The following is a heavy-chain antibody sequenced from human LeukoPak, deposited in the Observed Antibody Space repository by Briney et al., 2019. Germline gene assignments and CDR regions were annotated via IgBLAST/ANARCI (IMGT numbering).Heavy chain of an antibody. Sequence: GGSLRLSCAAPGFTFSRYAMSWVRQAPGKGLEWVSAISGSGGSTYYADSVKGRFTISRDNSKNTLYLQMNSLRAEDTAVYYCAKDIGIVAYFDYWGQGTLVTVSS. D-gene: IGHD1-26*01. CDR1: GFTFSRYA. J-gene: IGHJ4*02. V-gene: IGHV3-23*01. CDR2: ISGSGGST. CDR3: AKDIGIVAYFDY.